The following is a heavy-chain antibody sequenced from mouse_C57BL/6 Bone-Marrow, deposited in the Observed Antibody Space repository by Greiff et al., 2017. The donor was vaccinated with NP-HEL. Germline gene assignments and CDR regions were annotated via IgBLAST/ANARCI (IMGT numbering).Heavy chain of an antibody. CDR2: IHPNSGST. Sequence: QVQLQQPGAELVKPGASVKLSCKASGYTFTSYWMHWVKQRPGQGLEWIGMIHPNSGSTNYNEKFKSKATLTVDKSSSTAYMQLSSLTSEHSAVYYCARDYYGSSYGSYWYFDVWGTGTTVTVSS. V-gene: IGHV1-64*01. J-gene: IGHJ1*03. CDR1: GYTFTSYW. CDR3: ARDYYGSSYGSYWYFDV. D-gene: IGHD1-1*01.